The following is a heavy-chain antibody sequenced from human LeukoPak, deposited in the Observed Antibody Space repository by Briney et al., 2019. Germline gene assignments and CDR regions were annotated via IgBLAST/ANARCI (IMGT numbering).Heavy chain of an antibody. CDR1: GFTFDDYA. V-gene: IGHV3-9*01. CDR2: ISWNSGSI. D-gene: IGHD3-22*01. J-gene: IGHJ4*02. CDR3: ARGGIWYDSSGYYNLDY. Sequence: GGSLRLSCAASGFTFDDYAMHWVRQAPGKGLEWVSGISWNSGSIGYADSVKGRFTISRDNAKNSLYLQMNSLRAEDAAVYYCARGGIWYDSSGYYNLDYWGQGTLVTVSS.